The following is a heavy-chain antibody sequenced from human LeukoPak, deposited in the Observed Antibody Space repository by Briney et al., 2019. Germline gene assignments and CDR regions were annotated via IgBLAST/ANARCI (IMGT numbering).Heavy chain of an antibody. J-gene: IGHJ4*02. D-gene: IGHD2-2*01. CDR2: VSYTGST. V-gene: IGHV4-39*07. CDR1: GGSITSSSFY. CDR3: ASGGDQPDFDY. Sequence: SATLSLTCSVSGGSITSSSFYWGWIRQSPGKGLGLIGGVSYTGSTYYNPSLKSRVTMSVDTSKNQFSLRLTSVTAADTAVYYCASGGDQPDFDYWGQGTLVTVSS.